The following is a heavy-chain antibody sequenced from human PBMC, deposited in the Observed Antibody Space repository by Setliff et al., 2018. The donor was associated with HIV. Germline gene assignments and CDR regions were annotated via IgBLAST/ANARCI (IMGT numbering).Heavy chain of an antibody. CDR2: MNPNSGNT. CDR3: ARGVRPWFGEGNWFDP. Sequence: GASVKVSCKPSGYTFTSYDIHWVRQATGQGLEWMGWMNPNSGNTGYAQKFQGRVTMTRSTSISTAYMALSSLRSEDTAVYYCARGVRPWFGEGNWFDPWGQGTLVTVSS. CDR1: GYTFTSYD. V-gene: IGHV1-8*02. D-gene: IGHD3-10*01. J-gene: IGHJ5*02.